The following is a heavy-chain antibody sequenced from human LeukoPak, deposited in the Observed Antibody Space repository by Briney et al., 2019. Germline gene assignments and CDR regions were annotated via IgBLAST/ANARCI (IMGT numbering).Heavy chain of an antibody. Sequence: SQTLSLTCAISGDSVSSNTAAWNWVRQSPSRRLEWLGRTYYRSKWYYDYATSVSSRIAINPDKSKNLFSLQLNSVTPEDTAVYYCARDPGYYYAMDVWGQGTTVTVSS. D-gene: IGHD2-15*01. CDR3: ARDPGYYYAMDV. CDR2: TYYRSKWYY. V-gene: IGHV6-1*01. CDR1: GDSVSSNTAA. J-gene: IGHJ6*02.